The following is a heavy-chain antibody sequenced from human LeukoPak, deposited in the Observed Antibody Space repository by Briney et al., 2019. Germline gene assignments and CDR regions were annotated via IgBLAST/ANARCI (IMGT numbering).Heavy chain of an antibody. J-gene: IGHJ6*03. Sequence: GGSLRLSCAASGFTFSDYYMSWIRQAPGEGLEWGSYISSSGSTIYYADSVKGRFTISRDNAKNSLYLQMTSLRAEDTAVYYCARDLRTRAGVYYYYYYMDVWGKGTTVTVSS. CDR2: ISSSGSTI. CDR3: ARDLRTRAGVYYYYYYMDV. CDR1: GFTFSDYY. D-gene: IGHD3-10*01. V-gene: IGHV3-11*04.